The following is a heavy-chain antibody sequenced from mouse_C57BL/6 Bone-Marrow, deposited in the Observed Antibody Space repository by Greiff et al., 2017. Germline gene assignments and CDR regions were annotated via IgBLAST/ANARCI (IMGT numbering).Heavy chain of an antibody. CDR2: IGGDGST. V-gene: IGHV2-3*01. CDR1: GFSLTSYG. CDR3: AKNYGSSYDWYFDD. D-gene: IGHD1-1*01. J-gene: IGHJ1*03. Sequence: VQLQQSGPGLVAPSQSLSITCTVSGFSLTSYGVSWVRQPPGKGLEWLGVIGGDGSTNYHSALISRRSISKDNSKSKVYLKLNSRQTDDTATYYCAKNYGSSYDWYFDDWGTGTTVTVSS.